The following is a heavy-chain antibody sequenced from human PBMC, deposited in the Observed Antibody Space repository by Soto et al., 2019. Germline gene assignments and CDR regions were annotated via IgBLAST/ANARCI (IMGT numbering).Heavy chain of an antibody. V-gene: IGHV4-4*07. CDR3: ARGPFCGSDCYCDX. CDR2: IYSSGAT. D-gene: IGHD2-21*02. J-gene: IGHJ4*02. CDR1: GGSISGFY. Sequence: PSETLSLTCTVAGGSISGFYWSWVRQPAGKGLEWILRIYSSGATKYNPSLRNLVTMSVDTSTDQYSLNLASMTAADTAVYFCARGPFCGSDCYCDXWGQGAQVTASX.